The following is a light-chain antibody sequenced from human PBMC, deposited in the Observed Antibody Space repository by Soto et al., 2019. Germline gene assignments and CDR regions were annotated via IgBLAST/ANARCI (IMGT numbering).Light chain of an antibody. Sequence: DIHMTQSPSTLSASVGDRVTITCRASQNINGWLAWYQQKPGKAPKLLIYEASTLERGVPSRFGGSGSGTEFTLTISSLQSDDFGTYYCQQYMSYSFGQGTKVDIK. J-gene: IGKJ1*01. CDR2: EAS. V-gene: IGKV1-5*03. CDR3: QQYMSYS. CDR1: QNINGW.